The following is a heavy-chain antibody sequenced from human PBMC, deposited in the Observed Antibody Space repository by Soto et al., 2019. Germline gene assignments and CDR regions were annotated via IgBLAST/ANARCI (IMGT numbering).Heavy chain of an antibody. D-gene: IGHD5-18*01. V-gene: IGHV1-69*13. CDR3: AREESGYSYGYVYYYYGMDV. Sequence: SVKVSCKASGGTLSSYAISWVRQAPGQGLEWMGGIIPIFGTANYAQKFQGRVTITADESTSTAYMELSNLRSEDTAVYYCAREESGYSYGYVYYYYGMDVWGQGTTVTVSS. J-gene: IGHJ6*02. CDR2: IIPIFGTA. CDR1: GGTLSSYA.